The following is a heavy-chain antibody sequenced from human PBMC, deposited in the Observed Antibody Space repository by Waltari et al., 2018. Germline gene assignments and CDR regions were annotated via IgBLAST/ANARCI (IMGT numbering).Heavy chain of an antibody. J-gene: IGHJ3*02. CDR1: GDSISSGGYY. CDR2: IYYSGST. Sequence: QVQLQESGPGLVKPSTTLSLTRTVSGDSISSGGYYWSWIRQHPGKGLEWIGYIYYSGSTYYNPSLKSRVTISVDTSKNQFSLKLSSVTAADTAVYYCARDIPDSSGHLPAFDIWGQGTMVTVSS. V-gene: IGHV4-31*03. D-gene: IGHD3-22*01. CDR3: ARDIPDSSGHLPAFDI.